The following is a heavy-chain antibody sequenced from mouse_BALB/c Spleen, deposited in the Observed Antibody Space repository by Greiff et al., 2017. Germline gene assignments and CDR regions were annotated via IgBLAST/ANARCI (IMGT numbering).Heavy chain of an antibody. CDR1: GYTFTSYT. Sequence: VQLQQSGPELVKPGASVRISCKASGYTFTSYTMHWVKQRPGQGLEWIGYINPSSGYTEYNQKFKDKTTLTADKSSSTAYMQLSSLTSEDSAVYYCARDDGYHYLDYWGQGTTLTVSS. J-gene: IGHJ2*01. CDR3: ARDDGYHYLDY. D-gene: IGHD2-3*01. CDR2: INPSSGYT. V-gene: IGHV1-4*02.